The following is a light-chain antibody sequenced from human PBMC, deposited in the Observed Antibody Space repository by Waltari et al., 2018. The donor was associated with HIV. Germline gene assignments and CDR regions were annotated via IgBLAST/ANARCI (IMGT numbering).Light chain of an antibody. CDR2: GAT. CDR1: QSITQNY. Sequence: EIVLTQSPGTLSLSPGKRATLSCRASQSITQNYLAWYQQKPGQAPRLVIYGATKRATGIPDRFSGSGSGTEFILTISRLEPEDFAVYHCQHYVASPYSFGQGTKLEIK. V-gene: IGKV3-20*01. CDR3: QHYVASPYS. J-gene: IGKJ2*03.